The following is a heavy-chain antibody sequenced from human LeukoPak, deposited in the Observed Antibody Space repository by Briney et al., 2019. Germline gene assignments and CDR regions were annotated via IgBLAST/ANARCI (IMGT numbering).Heavy chain of an antibody. Sequence: GGSLRLTCETAGFTFSSYVMHWVRRTPGKGLVWVSRISHNGFISYADSVKGRFTISRDNAKNTLILQMNSLRAEDTAVYYCARDWVYKIDYWGRGTLVTVSS. J-gene: IGHJ4*02. CDR1: GFTFSSYV. D-gene: IGHD5-24*01. CDR3: ARDWVYKIDY. CDR2: ISHNGFI. V-gene: IGHV3-74*01.